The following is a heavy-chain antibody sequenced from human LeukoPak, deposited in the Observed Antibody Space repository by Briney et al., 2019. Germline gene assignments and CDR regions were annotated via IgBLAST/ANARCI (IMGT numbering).Heavy chain of an antibody. CDR1: GYTFTGYY. CDR2: IIPIFGTA. D-gene: IGHD3-22*01. Sequence: GASVKVSCKASGYTFTGYYMHWVRQAPGQGLEWMGRIIPIFGTANYAQKFQGRVTITTDESTSTAYMELSSLRSEDTAVYYCARENHYYDSSGPIDYWGQGTLVTVSS. J-gene: IGHJ4*02. CDR3: ARENHYYDSSGPIDY. V-gene: IGHV1-69*05.